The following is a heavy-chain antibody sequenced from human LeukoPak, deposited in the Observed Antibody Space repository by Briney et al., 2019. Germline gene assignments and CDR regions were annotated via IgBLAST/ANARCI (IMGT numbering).Heavy chain of an antibody. CDR1: GGSISSSSYY. CDR3: ASFTKDFDWLIDAFDI. Sequence: SETLSLTCTVSGGSISSSSYYWGWIRQPPGKGLEWIGSIYYSGSTYYNPSLKSRVTISVDTSKNQFSLKLSSVTAADTAVYYCASFTKDFDWLIDAFDIWGQGTMVTVSS. V-gene: IGHV4-39*01. D-gene: IGHD3-9*01. J-gene: IGHJ3*02. CDR2: IYYSGST.